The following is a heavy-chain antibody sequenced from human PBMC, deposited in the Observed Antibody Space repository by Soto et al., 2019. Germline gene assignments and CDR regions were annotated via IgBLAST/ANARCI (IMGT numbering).Heavy chain of an antibody. J-gene: IGHJ4*02. CDR1: GYSFTSYW. CDR3: ARRTSLLGYCSGGSCSNFDY. CDR2: IYPGDSDT. V-gene: IGHV5-51*01. D-gene: IGHD2-15*01. Sequence: PGESLKISCKGSGYSFTSYWIGWVRQMTGKGLEWMGIIYPGDSDTRYSPSFQGQVTISADKSISTAYLQWSSLKASDTAMYYCARRTSLLGYCSGGSCSNFDYWGQGTLVTVSS.